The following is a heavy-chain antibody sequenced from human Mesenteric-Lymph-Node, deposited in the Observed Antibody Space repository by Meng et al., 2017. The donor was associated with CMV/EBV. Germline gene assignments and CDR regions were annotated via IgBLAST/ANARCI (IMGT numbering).Heavy chain of an antibody. J-gene: IGHJ4*02. CDR2: IWYDGSNK. D-gene: IGHD2-2*01. Sequence: SGFTFSSYGMHWVRQAPGKGLEWVAVIWYDGSNKYYADSVKGRFTISRDNSKNTLYLQMNSLRAEDTAVYYCARGYCSGTSCSLLDSWGQGTLVTVSS. CDR3: ARGYCSGTSCSLLDS. V-gene: IGHV3-33*01. CDR1: GFTFSSYG.